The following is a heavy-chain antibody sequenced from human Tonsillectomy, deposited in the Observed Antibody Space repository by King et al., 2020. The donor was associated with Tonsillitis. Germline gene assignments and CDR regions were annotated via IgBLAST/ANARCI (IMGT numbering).Heavy chain of an antibody. Sequence: QLVQSGAEVKKPGESLRISCKGSGYTFSSYWIGWVRQMPGKGLEWMGIIYPGDSDTRYSPSFQGQVTISVDKSITTAYLQWISLKASDTAMYYCGSHDGGWGIDYWGQGTLVTVSS. CDR3: GSHDGGWGIDY. D-gene: IGHD3-16*01. V-gene: IGHV5-51*01. CDR2: IYPGDSDT. CDR1: GYTFSSYW. J-gene: IGHJ4*02.